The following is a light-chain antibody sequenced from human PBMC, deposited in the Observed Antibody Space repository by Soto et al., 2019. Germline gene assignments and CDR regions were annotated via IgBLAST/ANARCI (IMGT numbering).Light chain of an antibody. CDR3: AAWDDSLSGYV. J-gene: IGLJ1*01. V-gene: IGLV1-47*01. CDR1: SSNIGSDY. Sequence: QSVLTQPPSASWTPRQRVTISFSGSSSNIGSDYVYWYQQFPGTAPKLLIYRNNQRPSGVPDRFSGSKSGTSASLAISGLRSEDEADYYCAAWDDSLSGYVFGTGTKVTVL. CDR2: RNN.